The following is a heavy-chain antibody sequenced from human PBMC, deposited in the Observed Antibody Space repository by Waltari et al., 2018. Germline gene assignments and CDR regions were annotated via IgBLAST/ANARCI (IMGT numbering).Heavy chain of an antibody. D-gene: IGHD1-26*01. CDR3: AREEPGATKGFDY. CDR2: INIGAGTT. CDR1: GYTFTIYY. Sequence: QVQLVQSGAEVKRPGASVKVSCEASGYTFTIYYIHWVRQAPGQGLEWMGMINIGAGTTNHAPKFRGRVTRTRDTSTSTVYMELNSLRPDDSAVYYCAREEPGATKGFDYWAQGTLVTVSS. J-gene: IGHJ4*02. V-gene: IGHV1-46*01.